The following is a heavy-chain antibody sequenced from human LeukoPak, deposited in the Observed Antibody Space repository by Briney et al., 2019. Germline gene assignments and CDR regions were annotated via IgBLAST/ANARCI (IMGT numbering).Heavy chain of an antibody. CDR1: GYSFTSYW. CDR3: ARRGASPLHFDH. J-gene: IGHJ4*02. Sequence: GQSPTISCKGSGYSFTSYWISWVRQIPGKGLEWMGRIDPSDSYTNYSPSLQGHVSMSADKSISTAYLQRSSLKAPDTAMYYSARRGASPLHFDHWGQGTLVTVSS. CDR2: IDPSDSYT. V-gene: IGHV5-10-1*01.